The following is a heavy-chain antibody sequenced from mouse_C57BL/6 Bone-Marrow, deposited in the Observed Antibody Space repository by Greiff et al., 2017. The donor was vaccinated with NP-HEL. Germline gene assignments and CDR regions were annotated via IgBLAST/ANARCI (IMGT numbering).Heavy chain of an antibody. V-gene: IGHV1-54*01. D-gene: IGHD1-1*02. CDR1: GYAFTNYL. Sequence: QVQLQQSGAELVRPGTSVKVSCKASGYAFTNYLIEWVKQRPGQGLEWIGVINPGSGGTNYNEKFKGKATLTADKSSSTAYMQLSSLTSEDSAVYFCARRYYGVFAYWGQGTLVTVSA. J-gene: IGHJ3*01. CDR2: INPGSGGT. CDR3: ARRYYGVFAY.